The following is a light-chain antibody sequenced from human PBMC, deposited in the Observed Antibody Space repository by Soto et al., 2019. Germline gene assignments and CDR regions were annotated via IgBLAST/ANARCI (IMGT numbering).Light chain of an antibody. CDR2: WAS. V-gene: IGKV4-1*01. CDR3: QQYYSLPWT. J-gene: IGKJ1*01. CDR1: QSVLYSSNNKNY. Sequence: DIVMTQSPDSLPVSLGERATINCKSSQSVLYSSNNKNYLSWYQQKPGQPPKLLIYWASTRESGVPDRFSGSGSGTDFTLTISTLHAEDVAVYYCQQYYSLPWTFGQGTKVEIK.